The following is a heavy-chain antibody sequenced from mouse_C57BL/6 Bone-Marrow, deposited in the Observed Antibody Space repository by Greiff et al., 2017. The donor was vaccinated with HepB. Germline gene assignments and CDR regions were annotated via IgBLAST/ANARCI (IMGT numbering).Heavy chain of an antibody. J-gene: IGHJ1*03. V-gene: IGHV14-3*01. D-gene: IGHD1-1*01. Sequence: EVMLVESVAELVRPGASVKLSCTASGFNIKNTYMHWVKQRPEQGLEWIGRIDPANGNTKYAPKFQGKATITADTSSNTAYLQLSSLTSEDTAIYYCARGFFTTVVARYFDVWGTGTTVTVSS. CDR3: ARGFFTTVVARYFDV. CDR2: IDPANGNT. CDR1: GFNIKNTY.